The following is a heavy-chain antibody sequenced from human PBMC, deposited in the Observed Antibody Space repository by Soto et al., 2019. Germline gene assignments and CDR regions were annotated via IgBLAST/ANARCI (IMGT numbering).Heavy chain of an antibody. J-gene: IGHJ6*02. CDR2: ISYDGSNK. D-gene: IGHD5-12*01. Sequence: QVQLVESGGGVVQPGRSLRLSCAASGFTFSSYGMHWVRQAPGKGLEWVAVISYDGSNKYYADSVKGRFTISRDNSKNTQYLQMNSLRAEETAVYYCEKWEGYRGYDYYYYYYYGMDVWGQGTTVTVSS. CDR1: GFTFSSYG. CDR3: EKWEGYRGYDYYYYYYYGMDV. V-gene: IGHV3-30*18.